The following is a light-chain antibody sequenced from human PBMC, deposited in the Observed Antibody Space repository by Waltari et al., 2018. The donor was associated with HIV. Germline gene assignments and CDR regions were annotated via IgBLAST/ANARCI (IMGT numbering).Light chain of an antibody. CDR3: QQYVEWPLT. V-gene: IGKV3-15*01. Sequence: SCRASQAVSSNVAWYQQKPGQSPRLLIFAASTRATGVPARFSGNGFGTDFTLSITNLQSEDFAVYHCQQYVEWPLTFGQGTKLEV. J-gene: IGKJ1*01. CDR1: QAVSSN. CDR2: AAS.